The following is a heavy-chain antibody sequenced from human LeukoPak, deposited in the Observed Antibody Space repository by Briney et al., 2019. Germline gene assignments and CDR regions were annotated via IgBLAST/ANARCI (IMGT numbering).Heavy chain of an antibody. D-gene: IGHD2-21*01. J-gene: IGHJ4*02. CDR3: ARAAYCGGDCYFEYYFDY. Sequence: ASVKVSCKASGYTFTSYGISWVRQAPGQGLEWMGWISAYNGNTNYAQKLQGRVTMTTDTSTSTAYIELRSLRSDDTAVYYCARAAYCGGDCYFEYYFDYWGQGTLVTVSS. CDR1: GYTFTSYG. CDR2: ISAYNGNT. V-gene: IGHV1-18*01.